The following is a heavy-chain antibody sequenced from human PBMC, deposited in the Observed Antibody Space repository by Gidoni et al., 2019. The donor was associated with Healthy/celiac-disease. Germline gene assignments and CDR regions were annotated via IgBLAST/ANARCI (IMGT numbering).Heavy chain of an antibody. CDR3: AKDGPGGVAGTVFLWDY. J-gene: IGHJ4*02. V-gene: IGHV3-23*01. CDR1: GFTFSSYA. D-gene: IGHD6-19*01. Sequence: EVQLLESGGGLVQPGGSLRLSFAASGFTFSSYAMGWVRQAPGKGLEWVAAISGSGGSTYYADSVKGRFTISRDNSKNTLYLQMNSLRAEDTAVYYCAKDGPGGVAGTVFLWDYWGQGTLVTVSS. CDR2: ISGSGGST.